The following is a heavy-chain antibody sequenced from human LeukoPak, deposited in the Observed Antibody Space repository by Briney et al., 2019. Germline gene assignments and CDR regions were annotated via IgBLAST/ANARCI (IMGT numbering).Heavy chain of an antibody. Sequence: SETLSLTCTVSGGSISSYYWSWIRQPPGEGLEWIGSIYYSGSTYYNPSLKSRVTISVDTSKNQFSLKLSSVTAADTAVYYCARRRIVATIDYRGQGTLVPSPQ. CDR1: GGSISSYY. J-gene: IGHJ4*02. CDR2: IYYSGST. D-gene: IGHD5-12*01. CDR3: ARRRIVATIDY. V-gene: IGHV4-59*04.